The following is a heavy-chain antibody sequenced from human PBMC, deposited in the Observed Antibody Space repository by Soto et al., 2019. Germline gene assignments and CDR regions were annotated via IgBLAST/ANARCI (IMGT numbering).Heavy chain of an antibody. CDR3: ARAGWASSWYAQKENWFDP. D-gene: IGHD6-13*01. V-gene: IGHV3-21*01. J-gene: IGHJ5*02. Sequence: AGGSLRLSCAASGFTFSSYSMNWVRQAPGKGLEWVSSISSSSSYIYYADSVKGRFTISRDNAKNSLYLQMNSLRAEDTAVYYCARAGWASSWYAQKENWFDPWGQGTLVTVSS. CDR2: ISSSSSYI. CDR1: GFTFSSYS.